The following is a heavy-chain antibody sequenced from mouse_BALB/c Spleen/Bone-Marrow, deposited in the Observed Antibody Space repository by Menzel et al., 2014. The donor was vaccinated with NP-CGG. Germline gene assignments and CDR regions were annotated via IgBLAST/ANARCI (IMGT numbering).Heavy chain of an antibody. J-gene: IGHJ4*01. CDR1: GYSITSGYA. V-gene: IGHV3-2*02. CDR3: ARGGYDDAVDY. D-gene: IGHD2-14*01. Sequence: VQLKESGPGLVKPSQSLSLTCTVTGYSITSGYAWNWIRQFPGNKLEWMGYISYSGSTSYNPSLKSRISITRDTSKNQFFLQLNSVTSEDTATYYCARGGYDDAVDYWGQGTSVTVSS. CDR2: ISYSGST.